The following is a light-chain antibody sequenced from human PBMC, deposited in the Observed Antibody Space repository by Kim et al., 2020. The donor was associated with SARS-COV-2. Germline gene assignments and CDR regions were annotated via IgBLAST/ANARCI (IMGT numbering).Light chain of an antibody. Sequence: ASVGDRVTITCRASQGISNDLGWYQHKPGKVPKLLIYAASTLQSGVPSRFSGSGSGTDFTLTISSLQPEDVASYYCQNYNSAPRTFGQGTKVDIK. CDR2: AAS. V-gene: IGKV1-27*01. CDR3: QNYNSAPRT. CDR1: QGISND. J-gene: IGKJ1*01.